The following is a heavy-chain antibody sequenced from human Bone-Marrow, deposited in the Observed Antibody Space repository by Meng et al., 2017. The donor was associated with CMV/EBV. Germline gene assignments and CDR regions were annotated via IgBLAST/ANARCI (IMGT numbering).Heavy chain of an antibody. J-gene: IGHJ4*02. CDR2: IKQDGSEK. Sequence: TFSSYWMSWVRQAPGKGLEWVANIKQDGSEKYYVDSVKGRFTISRDNAKNSLYLQMNSLRAEDTAVYYCARDQSYYYDSSGYYYLGYWGQGTLVTVSS. CDR3: ARDQSYYYDSSGYYYLGY. V-gene: IGHV3-7*01. D-gene: IGHD3-22*01. CDR1: TFSSYW.